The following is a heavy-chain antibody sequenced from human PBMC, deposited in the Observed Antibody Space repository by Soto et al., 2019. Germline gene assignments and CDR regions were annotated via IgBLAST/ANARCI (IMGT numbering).Heavy chain of an antibody. J-gene: IGHJ4*02. CDR1: GFNFKKFA. CDR3: AKADGEQWLLPHLDK. D-gene: IGHD6-19*01. CDR2: ISCCGGST. Sequence: EVQLLESGGGVVQPGGSLRLSCVASGFNFKKFAMSWVRQAPGEGLEWVSGISCCGGSTSYADSVKGRFSIARDDSTNTLSLQRNKLRVEDTAQYYGAKADGEQWLLPHLDKWGQGTLVTVS. V-gene: IGHV3-23*01.